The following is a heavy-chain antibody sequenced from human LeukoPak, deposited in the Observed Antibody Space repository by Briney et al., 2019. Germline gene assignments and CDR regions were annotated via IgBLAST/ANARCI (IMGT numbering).Heavy chain of an antibody. CDR2: IWYDGRDK. Sequence: GGSLRLSCAASGFTFSGCGMHWVRQAPGKGLEWVAFIWYDGRDKYYADSVKGQFTISRDNSKNTLYLQMNSLRAEDTAVYYCAKDPYSYGPYFDSWGQGTVVAVSS. CDR1: GFTFSGCG. D-gene: IGHD5-18*01. J-gene: IGHJ4*02. CDR3: AKDPYSYGPYFDS. V-gene: IGHV3-30*02.